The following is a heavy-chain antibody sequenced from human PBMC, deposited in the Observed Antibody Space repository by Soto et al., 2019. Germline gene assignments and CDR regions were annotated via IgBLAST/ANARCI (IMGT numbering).Heavy chain of an antibody. D-gene: IGHD6-6*01. CDR2: INHSGST. CDR3: ARTSRFDC. Sequence: TLSLTCAVYCGSFSSYYWSWIRQPPGKGLEWIGEINHSGSTNYNPSLKSRVTMSVDTSKNQFSLKLSSVTAADTAVYYCARTSRFDCWGQGTLVTVSS. CDR1: CGSFSSYY. J-gene: IGHJ4*02. V-gene: IGHV4-34*01.